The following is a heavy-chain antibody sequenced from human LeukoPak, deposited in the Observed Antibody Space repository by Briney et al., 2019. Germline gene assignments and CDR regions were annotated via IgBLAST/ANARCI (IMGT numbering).Heavy chain of an antibody. CDR3: ARRRGGFGEGEFDY. V-gene: IGHV4-34*01. CDR2: INHSGST. Sequence: PSETLSLTCAVYGGSFSGYYWSWIRQPPGKGLEWIGEINHSGSTNYNPSLKSRVTISVDTSKNQVSLRLNSVTATDTAVYYCARRRGGFGEGEFDYWGQGIPVTVST. J-gene: IGHJ4*02. D-gene: IGHD3-10*01. CDR1: GGSFSGYY.